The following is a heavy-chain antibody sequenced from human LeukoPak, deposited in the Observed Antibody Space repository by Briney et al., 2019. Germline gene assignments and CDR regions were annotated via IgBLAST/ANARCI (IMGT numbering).Heavy chain of an antibody. CDR3: ARGYALWDDDSSGYYGD. D-gene: IGHD3-22*01. CDR2: IWYDGSNK. V-gene: IGHV3-33*01. CDR1: GFTFSSYG. Sequence: GGSLRLSCAASGFTFSSYGMHWVRQAPGKGREWVAVIWYDGSNKYYADSVKGRITISRDNSKNTLYLQMNSLRAEDTAVYYCARGYALWDDDSSGYYGDWGQGTLVTVSS. J-gene: IGHJ4*02.